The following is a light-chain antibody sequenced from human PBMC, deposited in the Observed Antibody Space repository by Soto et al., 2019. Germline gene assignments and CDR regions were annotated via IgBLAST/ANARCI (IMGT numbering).Light chain of an antibody. CDR2: DDS. Sequence: SYELTQPPSVSVAPGQTARITCGGNNIGSKRVQWYQQKPGLVPVLVLYDDSDRPSGIPERFSGSNSGNAATLNISRVEAGDEADYYCQVWDSISDLVVFGGGTKLTVL. V-gene: IGLV3-21*02. J-gene: IGLJ2*01. CDR1: NIGSKR. CDR3: QVWDSISDLVV.